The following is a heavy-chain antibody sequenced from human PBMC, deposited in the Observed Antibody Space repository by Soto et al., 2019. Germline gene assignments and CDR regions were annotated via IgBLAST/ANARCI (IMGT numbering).Heavy chain of an antibody. D-gene: IGHD6-6*01. CDR3: AKGGWYTSSSRSDC. CDR1: GFTLSGVD. Sequence: QVQLEESGGGVVQPGTSLRLSCSASGFTLSGVDMHWVRQAPGKGLEWVAVMSYDGRNQYYADSVKGRFTVSRDSSKSTLYLQMNSLRTEDAAVYYCAKGGWYTSSSRSDCWGQGTLVTVSS. CDR2: MSYDGRNQ. J-gene: IGHJ4*02. V-gene: IGHV3-30*18.